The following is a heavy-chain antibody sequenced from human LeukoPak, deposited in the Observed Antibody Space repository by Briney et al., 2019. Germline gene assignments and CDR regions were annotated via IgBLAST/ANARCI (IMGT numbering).Heavy chain of an antibody. CDR3: ARGYYDFWSGYYNDY. D-gene: IGHD3-3*01. J-gene: IGHJ4*02. V-gene: IGHV3-48*01. Sequence: GGSLRLSCAASGFTFSSYSMNWVRQAPGKGLEWVSYISSSSSTIYYADSVKGRFTISRDNAKNSLYLQMNSLRAEDTAVYYCARGYYDFWSGYYNDYWGQGTLVTVSS. CDR1: GFTFSSYS. CDR2: ISSSSSTI.